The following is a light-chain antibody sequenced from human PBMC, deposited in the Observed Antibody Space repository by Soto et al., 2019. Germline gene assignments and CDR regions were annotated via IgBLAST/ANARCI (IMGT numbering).Light chain of an antibody. CDR1: QSVGSN. Sequence: EIVMTQSPAALSVSPGERATLSCRASQSVGSNLAWYQQKPGQAPRLLIYGASTRATGIAARFSGSGSGTEFTLTISRLQSEDFAVYYCQHYSNWPPWTFGQGTTLEMK. CDR3: QHYSNWPPWT. J-gene: IGKJ1*01. V-gene: IGKV3-15*01. CDR2: GAS.